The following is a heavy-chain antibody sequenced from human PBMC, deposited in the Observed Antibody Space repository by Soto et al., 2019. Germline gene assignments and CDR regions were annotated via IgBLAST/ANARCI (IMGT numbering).Heavy chain of an antibody. CDR3: VRDLDGSGSYYTDY. D-gene: IGHD3-10*01. V-gene: IGHV1-18*01. J-gene: IGHJ4*02. CDR1: GYIFSGYG. Sequence: ASVKVSCKASGYIFSGYGINWVRQVPGQGLEWMGWISAYNGNKNYAQKFQGRVTMTTDTSTSTAYMELRSLRSDDTAVYYCVRDLDGSGSYYTDYWGQGXLVTVYS. CDR2: ISAYNGNK.